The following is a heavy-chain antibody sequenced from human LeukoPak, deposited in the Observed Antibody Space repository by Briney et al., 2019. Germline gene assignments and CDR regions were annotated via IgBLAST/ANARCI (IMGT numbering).Heavy chain of an antibody. CDR3: ARSSYDSSGYPYFDY. D-gene: IGHD3-22*01. Sequence: SETLSLTCALSGYSISSSNWWGWIRQPPGKGLEWIGYIYYSGSTYYNPSLKSRVTISVDTSKNQFSLKLSSVTAVDTAVYYCARSSYDSSGYPYFDYWGQGTLVTVSS. J-gene: IGHJ4*02. CDR1: GYSISSSNW. V-gene: IGHV4-28*01. CDR2: IYYSGST.